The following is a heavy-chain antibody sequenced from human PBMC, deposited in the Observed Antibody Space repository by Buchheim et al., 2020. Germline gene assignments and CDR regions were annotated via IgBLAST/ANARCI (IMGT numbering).Heavy chain of an antibody. D-gene: IGHD6-19*01. J-gene: IGHJ4*02. Sequence: QVQLQQWGAGLLKPSETLSLTCAVYGGSFSGYYWSWIRQPPGKGPGWIGEINHSGSTNYNPSLKRRVTISVDTSKNQFSLKLSSVTAADTAVYYCARDTGYSSGWYWDYWGQGTL. CDR2: INHSGST. V-gene: IGHV4-34*01. CDR1: GGSFSGYY. CDR3: ARDTGYSSGWYWDY.